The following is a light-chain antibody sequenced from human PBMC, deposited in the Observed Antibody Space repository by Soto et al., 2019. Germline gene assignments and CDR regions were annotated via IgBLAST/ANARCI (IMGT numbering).Light chain of an antibody. J-gene: IGLJ1*01. CDR3: AAWDASLNAL. V-gene: IGLV1-44*01. CDR2: LND. Sequence: QSVLTQPPSLSATPGQRVNISCSGSFSNIGDNAVNWYQQLPGAAPKLLIYLNDQRPSGVPDRFSGSKSGTSAFLAISGLQSEDEADYYCAAWDASLNALFGTGTKVTV. CDR1: FSNIGDNA.